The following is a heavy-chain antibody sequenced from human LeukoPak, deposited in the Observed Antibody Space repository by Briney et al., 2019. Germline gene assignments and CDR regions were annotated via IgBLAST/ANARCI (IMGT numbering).Heavy chain of an antibody. V-gene: IGHV3-30*04. CDR2: ISYDGSNR. CDR3: ARVRDKSGYYSRNKNAFDI. CDR1: GFTFSTYT. Sequence: GGSLRLSCAASGFTFSTYTMHWVRQAPGKGPQWVALISYDGSNRYYTDSVEGRFTISRDNSKNTLYLQMDSLRAEDTAVYYCARVRDKSGYYSRNKNAFDIWGQGTMVTVSS. D-gene: IGHD3-3*01. J-gene: IGHJ3*02.